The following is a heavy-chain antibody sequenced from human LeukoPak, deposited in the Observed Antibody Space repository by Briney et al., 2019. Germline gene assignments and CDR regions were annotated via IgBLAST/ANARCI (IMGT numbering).Heavy chain of an antibody. D-gene: IGHD6-13*01. V-gene: IGHV1-2*02. CDR1: GYTFTGYY. CDR3: ARVYGEIAVAGTAFDY. CDR2: INPNSGVT. Sequence: ASVKVSCKTSGYTFTGYYMHWVRQAPGQGLEWMGWINPNSGVTKDAQKFQGRVTMTRDTSMSTAYMELSRLRSDDTAVYYCARVYGEIAVAGTAFDYWGQGTQVTVSS. J-gene: IGHJ4*02.